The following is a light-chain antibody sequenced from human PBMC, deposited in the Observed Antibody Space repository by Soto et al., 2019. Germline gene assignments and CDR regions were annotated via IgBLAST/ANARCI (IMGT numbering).Light chain of an antibody. CDR3: QQRSNWPPVT. Sequence: EIVFTQYSGTLSLSPGERATLSCRALQSVSSSYLAWYQQKPGQAPRLLIYGASSRATGIPDRFSGSGSGTDFTLAISSLEPEDFAVYYCQQRSNWPPVTFGGGTKVDIK. V-gene: IGKV3D-20*02. CDR1: QSVSSSY. J-gene: IGKJ4*01. CDR2: GAS.